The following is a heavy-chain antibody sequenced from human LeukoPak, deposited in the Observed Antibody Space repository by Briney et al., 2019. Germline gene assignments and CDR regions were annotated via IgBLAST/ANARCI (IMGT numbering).Heavy chain of an antibody. CDR1: GGSFSRYY. Sequence: PSETLSLTCAVYGGSFSRYYWSWIRQSPGKGLEWMAEIDHRGDTNYNPSVKSRVTISVDTSKNQFSLKVRSLSAADTAVYYCARGATISETGYFDFWGQGTLVTVSS. CDR3: ARGATISETGYFDF. V-gene: IGHV4-34*01. J-gene: IGHJ4*03. D-gene: IGHD5-24*01. CDR2: IDHRGDT.